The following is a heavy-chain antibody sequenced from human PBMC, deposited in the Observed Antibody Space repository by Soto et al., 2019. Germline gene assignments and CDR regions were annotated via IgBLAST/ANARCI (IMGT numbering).Heavy chain of an antibody. Sequence: GGSLRLSCAASGFTFSSYSMNWVRQAPGKGLEWVSYISTSSSTIYYADSVKGRFTISRDNSKNTLYLQMNSLRAEDTAVYYCATGGQQLVSEFDYWGQGTLVTVSS. V-gene: IGHV3-48*01. CDR1: GFTFSSYS. J-gene: IGHJ4*02. D-gene: IGHD6-13*01. CDR3: ATGGQQLVSEFDY. CDR2: ISTSSSTI.